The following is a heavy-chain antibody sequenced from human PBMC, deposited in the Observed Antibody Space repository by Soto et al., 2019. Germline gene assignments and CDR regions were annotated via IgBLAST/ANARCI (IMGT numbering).Heavy chain of an antibody. J-gene: IGHJ6*04. CDR2: ISSSGSTI. Sequence: QVQLVESGGGLVKPGGSLRLSCAASGFTFSDYYMICIRQAPGKGLEWVSYISSSGSTIYYADSVKGRFTISRDNAKNSLYLQMNSLRAEETAVYYCASPTVTPHYGMDVWGKGTTVTVSS. CDR1: GFTFSDYY. CDR3: ASPTVTPHYGMDV. V-gene: IGHV3-11*01. D-gene: IGHD4-17*01.